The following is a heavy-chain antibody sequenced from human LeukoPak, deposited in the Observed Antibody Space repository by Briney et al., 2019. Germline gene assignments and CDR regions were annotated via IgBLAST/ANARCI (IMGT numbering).Heavy chain of an antibody. CDR2: VKQDGSEK. D-gene: IGHD1-7*01. J-gene: IGHJ4*02. CDR3: ARIRQRGTKYYFDY. Sequence: GGSLRLSCAASGFTFSSYWMNWVRQAPGKGLEWVANVKQDGSEKYYVDSVKGRFTISRDNAKNSLYLQMSSLRAEDTAVYYCARIRQRGTKYYFDYWGQGTLVTVSS. CDR1: GFTFSSYW. V-gene: IGHV3-7*01.